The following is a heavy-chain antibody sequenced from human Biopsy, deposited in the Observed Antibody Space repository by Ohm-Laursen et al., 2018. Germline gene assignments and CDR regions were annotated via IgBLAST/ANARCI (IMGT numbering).Heavy chain of an antibody. J-gene: IGHJ2*01. V-gene: IGHV4-59*01. CDR3: ARDRGFYSDRTVPGYFDL. D-gene: IGHD3-22*01. CDR1: GDSISSYY. CDR2: VYYTGST. Sequence: SDTLSLTCTVSGDSISSYYWSWIRQPPGKGLGGIGYVYYTGSTDYNPSLQSRVTISVDTSKNHFSLRLRSVTPADTAIYYCARDRGFYSDRTVPGYFDLWGRDTLVTVSS.